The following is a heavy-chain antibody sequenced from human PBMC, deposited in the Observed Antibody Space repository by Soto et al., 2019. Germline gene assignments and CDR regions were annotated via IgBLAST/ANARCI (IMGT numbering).Heavy chain of an antibody. CDR2: IYYSGST. Sequence: QVQLQESGPGLVKPSETLSLTCTVSGGSVSSGSYYWSWIRQPPGKGLEWIGYIYYSGSTNYNPSPESRVAISVETSKNQFALKLSAVTAADTAVYYCAGHGATPRDYYFDYWGQGTLVTVSS. D-gene: IGHD1-26*01. CDR1: GGSVSSGSYY. J-gene: IGHJ4*02. V-gene: IGHV4-61*01. CDR3: AGHGATPRDYYFDY.